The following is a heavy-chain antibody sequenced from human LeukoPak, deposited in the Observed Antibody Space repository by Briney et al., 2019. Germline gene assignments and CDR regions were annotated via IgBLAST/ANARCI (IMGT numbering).Heavy chain of an antibody. V-gene: IGHV4-61*02. J-gene: IGHJ4*02. Sequence: SETLSLTCTVSVGSISSGSYYWSWIRQPAGKGLEWIGRISTTGSTDYNPSLKSRVTISVDTSKNQFSLKLSSVTAADTAVYYCARGSSGWYSHLGYWGQGTLVTVSS. CDR1: VGSISSGSYY. CDR2: ISTTGST. CDR3: ARGSSGWYSHLGY. D-gene: IGHD6-19*01.